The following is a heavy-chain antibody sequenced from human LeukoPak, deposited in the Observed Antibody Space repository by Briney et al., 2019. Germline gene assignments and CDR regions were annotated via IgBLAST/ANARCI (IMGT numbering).Heavy chain of an antibody. V-gene: IGHV1-69*02. CDR2: IIPILGIA. D-gene: IGHD5-24*01. CDR1: GYTFTSYY. J-gene: IGHJ6*02. Sequence: SVKVSRKASGYTFTSYYMHWVRQAPGQGLEWMGRIIPILGIANYAQKFQGRVTITADKSTSTAYMELSSLRSEDTAVYYCARTVATIPYYYYGMDVWGQGTTVTVSS. CDR3: ARTVATIPYYYYGMDV.